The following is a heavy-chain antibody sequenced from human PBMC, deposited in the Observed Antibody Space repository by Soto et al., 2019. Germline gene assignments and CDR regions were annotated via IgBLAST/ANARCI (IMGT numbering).Heavy chain of an antibody. CDR3: AKGRNYDILTAHHAFDY. CDR2: VSGLGGGT. Sequence: ASVKVSCKASGYTFTSYYMHWVRQAPGKGLEWVSSVSGLGGGTYYADSVKGRFTISRDNSKNTLFLQMSSLTAEDTARYYCAKGRNYDILTAHHAFDYWGQGTQVTVSS. V-gene: IGHV3-23*01. J-gene: IGHJ4*02. D-gene: IGHD3-9*01. CDR1: GYTFTSYY.